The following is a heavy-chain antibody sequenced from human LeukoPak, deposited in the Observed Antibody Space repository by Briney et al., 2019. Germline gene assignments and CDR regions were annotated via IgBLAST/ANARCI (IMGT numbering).Heavy chain of an antibody. V-gene: IGHV5-51*01. J-gene: IGHJ4*02. CDR1: GYIFTNNW. CDR3: ARARGSPYPGYFDS. Sequence: GESLKICCKASGYIFTNNWICWVRQMPGKGPEFTRIGYPYDSDTRYSSSFQGLVTISADKSNSTAYLQWRSLEASDSAMYYCARARGSPYPGYFDSWGQGTLVTVSS. CDR2: GYPYDSDT. D-gene: IGHD2-15*01.